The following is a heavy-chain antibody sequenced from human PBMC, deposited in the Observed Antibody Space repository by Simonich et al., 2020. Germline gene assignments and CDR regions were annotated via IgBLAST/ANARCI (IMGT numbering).Heavy chain of an antibody. CDR2: INPNSGGT. D-gene: IGHD7-27*01. V-gene: IGHV1-2*02. Sequence: QVQLVQSGAEVKKPGASVKVSCKASGYTFTGYYMHWVRQAPGQGLGWLGWINPNSGGTNYAQKFQGRVTMTRETSISTAYMELSRLRSDDTAVYYCARGRLTGDKGAFDIWGQGTMVTVSS. CDR1: GYTFTGYY. CDR3: ARGRLTGDKGAFDI. J-gene: IGHJ3*02.